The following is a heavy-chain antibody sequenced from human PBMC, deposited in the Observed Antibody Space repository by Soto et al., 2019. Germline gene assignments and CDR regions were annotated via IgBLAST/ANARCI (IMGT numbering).Heavy chain of an antibody. CDR3: AKHSGYSYGSPISIYWFDP. J-gene: IGHJ5*02. Sequence: QLQLQESGPGLVKPSETLSLTCTVSGGSISSSSYYWGWIRQPPGKGLEWIGSIYYSGSTYYNPSLKSRVTISVDTSKYQFSLKLSSVTAADTAVYYCAKHSGYSYGSPISIYWFDPWGQGTLVTVSS. D-gene: IGHD5-18*01. V-gene: IGHV4-39*01. CDR2: IYYSGST. CDR1: GGSISSSSYY.